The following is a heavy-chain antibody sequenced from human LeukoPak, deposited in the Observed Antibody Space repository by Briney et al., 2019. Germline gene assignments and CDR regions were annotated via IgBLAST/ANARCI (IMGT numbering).Heavy chain of an antibody. D-gene: IGHD1-26*01. CDR3: ARARGSYHVDAFDI. CDR2: IWCDGSNK. Sequence: GGSLRLSCAASGFTFSSYGMHWVRQAPGKGLEWVAVIWCDGSNKYYADSVKGRFTISRDNSKNTLYLQMNSLRAEDTAVYYCARARGSYHVDAFDIWGQGTMVTVSS. J-gene: IGHJ3*02. V-gene: IGHV3-33*01. CDR1: GFTFSSYG.